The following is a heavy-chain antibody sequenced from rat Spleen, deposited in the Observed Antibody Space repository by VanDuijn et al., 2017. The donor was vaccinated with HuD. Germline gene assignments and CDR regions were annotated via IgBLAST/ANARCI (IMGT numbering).Heavy chain of an antibody. CDR3: ARHGIYNNYGWFAY. CDR1: GFTFSDHY. D-gene: IGHD1-10*01. CDR2: ISSDGGRN. Sequence: EVQLVESDGGLVQPGRSLKLSCAASGFTFSDHYMAWVRQAPTKGLEWVATISSDGGRNFYRDSVRGRFTISRDNAKSTLYLQMDSLRSEDTASYYCARHGIYNNYGWFAYWGQGTLVTVSS. J-gene: IGHJ3*01. V-gene: IGHV5-29*01.